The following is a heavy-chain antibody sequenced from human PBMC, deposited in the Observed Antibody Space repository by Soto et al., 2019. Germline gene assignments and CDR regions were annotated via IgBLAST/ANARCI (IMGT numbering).Heavy chain of an antibody. V-gene: IGHV4-4*02. CDR1: GGSISSSNW. D-gene: IGHD5-18*01. Sequence: SETLSLTCAVSGGSISSSNWWSWVRQPPGKGLEWIGEIYHSGSTNYNPSLKSRVTISVDRSKNQFSLKLSSVTAADTAVYYCARVDVDTANYYYFDYWGQGTLVTVSS. CDR2: IYHSGST. CDR3: ARVDVDTANYYYFDY. J-gene: IGHJ4*02.